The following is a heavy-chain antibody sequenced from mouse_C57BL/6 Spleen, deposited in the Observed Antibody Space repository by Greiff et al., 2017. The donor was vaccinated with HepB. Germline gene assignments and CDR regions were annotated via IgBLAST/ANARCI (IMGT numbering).Heavy chain of an antibody. CDR3: ARDGGYDVYAMDY. V-gene: IGHV1-72*01. CDR1: GYTFTSYW. D-gene: IGHD2-2*01. Sequence: QVQLQQPGAELVKPGASVKLSCKASGYTFTSYWMHWVKQRPGRGLGWIGRVDPNSGGTKYTEKFKSKATLTVDKPSSTAYMQLSSLTSEDSAVYYCARDGGYDVYAMDYWGQGTSVTVSS. CDR2: VDPNSGGT. J-gene: IGHJ4*01.